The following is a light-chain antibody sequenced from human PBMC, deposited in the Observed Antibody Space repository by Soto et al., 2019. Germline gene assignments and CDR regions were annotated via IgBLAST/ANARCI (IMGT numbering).Light chain of an antibody. Sequence: QSALAQPASVSESPGQSITISCTGSNSDIGYYNFVSWYQKHPDKAPKLLIFGVTNRPSGISDRFSGSKSGATASLTISGLQAEDEADYYCSSYTPTSSLVFGTGTKLTVL. CDR2: GVT. J-gene: IGLJ1*01. CDR1: NSDIGYYNF. V-gene: IGLV2-14*03. CDR3: SSYTPTSSLV.